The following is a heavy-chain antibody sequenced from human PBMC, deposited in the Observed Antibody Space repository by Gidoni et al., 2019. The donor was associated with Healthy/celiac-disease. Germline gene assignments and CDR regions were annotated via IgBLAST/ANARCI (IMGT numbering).Heavy chain of an antibody. Sequence: QVQLVEAGGGVAQPGRSLRLSCPASGFTFSSSGMHWVRQAPGKGLEGVAVIWYDGSNKYYADSVKGRFTISRDNSKNTLYLQMNSLRAEDTAVYYCARGIAARVYYYYGMDVWGQGTTVTVSS. CDR2: IWYDGSNK. CDR3: ARGIAARVYYYYGMDV. D-gene: IGHD6-6*01. V-gene: IGHV3-33*01. CDR1: GFTFSSSG. J-gene: IGHJ6*02.